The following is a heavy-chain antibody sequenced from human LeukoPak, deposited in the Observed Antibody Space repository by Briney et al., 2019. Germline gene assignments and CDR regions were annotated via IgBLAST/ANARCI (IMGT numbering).Heavy chain of an antibody. CDR2: IYYTGST. J-gene: IGHJ3*02. CDR1: VDPLSSSY. CDR3: SYSPRLNPYGFPSGELLKAFDI. D-gene: IGHD3-10*01. Sequence: SETLSLTCTVSVDPLSSSYWRWSWIRQPPGKGLEWIGYIYYTGSTEKNPSLKSRVTISLDTSNNQISLSLNYVTAADTAVYFFSYSPRLNPYGFPSGELLKAFDIWGQGTVVTVSS. V-gene: IGHV4-59*01.